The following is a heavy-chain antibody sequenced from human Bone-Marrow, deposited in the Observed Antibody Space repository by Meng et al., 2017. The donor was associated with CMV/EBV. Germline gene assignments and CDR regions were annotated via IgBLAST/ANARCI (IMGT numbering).Heavy chain of an antibody. CDR1: GFTFSSYG. J-gene: IGHJ4*02. V-gene: IGHV3-33*06. D-gene: IGHD4-17*01. Sequence: GGSLRLSCAASGFTFSSYGMHWVRQAPGKGLEWVAVIWYDGSNKYYADSVKGRFTISRDNSKNTLYLQMNSLRAEDTAVYYCAKDKYGDYYYFDYWGQGNLVTFLL. CDR3: AKDKYGDYYYFDY. CDR2: IWYDGSNK.